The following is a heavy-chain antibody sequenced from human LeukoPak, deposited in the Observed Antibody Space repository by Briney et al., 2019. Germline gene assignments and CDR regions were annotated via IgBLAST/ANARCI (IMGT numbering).Heavy chain of an antibody. J-gene: IGHJ3*02. CDR2: ISAYNGNT. Sequence: ASVKVSCKASGYTLTGYGISWVRQAPGQGLEWMGWISAYNGNTNYAQKLQGRVTMTTDTSTSTAYMELRSLRSDDTAVYYCARANFDWSNDAFDIWGQGTMVTVSS. V-gene: IGHV1-18*01. CDR3: ARANFDWSNDAFDI. CDR1: GYTLTGYG. D-gene: IGHD3-9*01.